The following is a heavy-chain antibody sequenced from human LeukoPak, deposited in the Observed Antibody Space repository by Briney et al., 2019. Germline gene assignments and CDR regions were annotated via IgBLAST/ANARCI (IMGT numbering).Heavy chain of an antibody. CDR1: GFTVSGNY. V-gene: IGHV3-66*01. CDR3: ASRDKGYYYGMDV. CDR2: LYSGGST. Sequence: GGSLRLSCAASGFTVSGNYMSWVRQPPGKGLEWVSLLYSGGSTYYADSVKGRFSISRDNSKNTLYLQINSLRAEDTAVYYCASRDKGYYYGMDVWGQGTTVTVSS. D-gene: IGHD5-24*01. J-gene: IGHJ6*02.